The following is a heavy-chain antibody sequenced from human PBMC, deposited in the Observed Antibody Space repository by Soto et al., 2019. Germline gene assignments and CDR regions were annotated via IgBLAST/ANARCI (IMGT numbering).Heavy chain of an antibody. CDR1: GFTFSDYW. V-gene: IGHV3-7*04. J-gene: IGHJ4*02. D-gene: IGHD2-2*01. CDR3: AREIVVARGASYFDY. Sequence: PGGSLRLSCAFSGFTFSDYWMTWVRQAPGKGLEWVANIRQDGGEKYFVDSVKGRFTISRDNAKNSLYLQMNSLRAEDTAVYYCAREIVVARGASYFDYWGPGTLVTVSS. CDR2: IRQDGGEK.